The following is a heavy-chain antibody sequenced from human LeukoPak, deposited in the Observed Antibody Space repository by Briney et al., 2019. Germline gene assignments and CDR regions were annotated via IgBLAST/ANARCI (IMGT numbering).Heavy chain of an antibody. D-gene: IGHD6-6*01. CDR1: GGSISSTTYY. CDR2: IYYSGTT. V-gene: IGHV4-39*07. J-gene: IGHJ4*02. Sequence: SETLSLTCTVSGGSISSTTYYWGWIRQPPGKGLEWIGSIYYSGTTYYYPSLKSRVTISIDTSKNQFFLKLSSVTAADTAVYYCARGLSSSSTYFDYWGQGTLVTVSS. CDR3: ARGLSSSSTYFDY.